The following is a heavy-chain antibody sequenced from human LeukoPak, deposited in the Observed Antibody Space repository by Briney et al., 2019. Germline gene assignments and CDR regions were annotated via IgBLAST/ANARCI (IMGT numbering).Heavy chain of an antibody. CDR2: ISSSGSTI. V-gene: IGHV3-48*03. CDR3: AELGITMIGGV. D-gene: IGHD3-10*02. Sequence: GSLRLSCAASGFTFSSYEMNWVRQAPGKGLEWVSYISSSGSTIYNADSVKGRFTISRDNAKNSLYLQMNSLRAEDTAVYYCAELGITMIGGVWGKGTTVTISS. J-gene: IGHJ6*04. CDR1: GFTFSSYE.